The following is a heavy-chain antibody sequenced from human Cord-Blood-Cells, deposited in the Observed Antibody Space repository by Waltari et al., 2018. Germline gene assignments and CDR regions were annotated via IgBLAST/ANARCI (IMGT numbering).Heavy chain of an antibody. CDR1: GGSFSGYY. V-gene: IGHV4-34*01. Sequence: QVQLQQWGAGLLKPSETLSLTCAVYGGSFSGYYWSWIRQPPGKGMEWIGEINHSGSTNYNPSLNSRVTISVDTSKNQFSLKLSSVTAADTAVYYCARGYRITIFGVVIARYGMDVWGQGTTVTVSS. CDR3: ARGYRITIFGVVIARYGMDV. CDR2: INHSGST. J-gene: IGHJ6*02. D-gene: IGHD3-3*01.